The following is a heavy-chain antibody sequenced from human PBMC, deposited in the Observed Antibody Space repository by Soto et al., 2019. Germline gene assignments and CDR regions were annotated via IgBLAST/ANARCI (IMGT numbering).Heavy chain of an antibody. CDR1: GFTFDDYA. CDR3: AKEINYYDGGGAFDI. Sequence: EVQLVESGGGLVQPGRSLRLSCAASGFTFDDYAMHWVRQAPGKGVEWVSGISGNSGSIGYADSVKGRFTLSRDNAKNSLYLQMNSLRAEDTALYYCAKEINYYDGGGAFDIWGQGTMVTVSS. V-gene: IGHV3-9*01. CDR2: ISGNSGSI. D-gene: IGHD3-22*01. J-gene: IGHJ3*02.